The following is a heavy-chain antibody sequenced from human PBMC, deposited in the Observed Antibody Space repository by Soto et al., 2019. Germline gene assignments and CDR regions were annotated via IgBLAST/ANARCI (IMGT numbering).Heavy chain of an antibody. CDR2: LNPSSGVT. Sequence: ASVKVSCKASGYPFTGPYIYWVRQAPGQGLEGMGWLNPSSGVTEFAEKFQGRVTVTRDTALRTVFLELNSLPSDDTGVYFCARDLRTYSHGVDVRGQGTAVTVSS. V-gene: IGHV1-2*02. D-gene: IGHD4-4*01. J-gene: IGHJ6*02. CDR3: ARDLRTYSHGVDV. CDR1: GYPFTGPY.